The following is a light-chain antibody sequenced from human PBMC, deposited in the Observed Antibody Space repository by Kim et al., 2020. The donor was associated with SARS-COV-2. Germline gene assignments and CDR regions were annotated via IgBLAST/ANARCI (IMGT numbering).Light chain of an antibody. CDR3: QQYGSSPGT. V-gene: IGKV3-20*01. CDR1: HSISRSC. J-gene: IGKJ1*01. CDR2: DAS. Sequence: PGERATLSCRASHSISRSCLAWYQQKPGQAPRLLIYDASSMATGIPDRLSGSGSGTDFTLTISSLEPEDFGLYYCQQYGSSPGTFGQGTKVDIK.